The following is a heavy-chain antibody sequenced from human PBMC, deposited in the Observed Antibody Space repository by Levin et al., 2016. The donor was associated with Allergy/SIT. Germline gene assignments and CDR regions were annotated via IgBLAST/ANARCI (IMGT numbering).Heavy chain of an antibody. D-gene: IGHD2-2*01. CDR2: IYHSGST. Sequence: SETLSLTCAVSGGSISSSNWWSWVRQPPGKGLEWIGEIYHSGSTNYNPSLKSRVTISVDKSKNQFSLKLSSVTAADTAVYYCARAPAAIWGNDNWFDPWGQGTLVTVSS. V-gene: IGHV4-4*02. CDR3: ARAPAAIWGNDNWFDP. CDR1: GGSISSSNW. J-gene: IGHJ5*02.